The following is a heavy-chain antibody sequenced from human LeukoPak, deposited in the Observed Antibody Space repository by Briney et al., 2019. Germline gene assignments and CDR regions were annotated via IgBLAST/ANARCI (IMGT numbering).Heavy chain of an antibody. J-gene: IGHJ6*02. CDR1: GGSFSGYY. Sequence: PSETLSLTCAVYGGSFSGYYWNWIRQPPGKGLEWIGEINASGGTKNNPSLKSRGSISVDMSKKQFSLKLSSVTAADTAVYYCARGGSMYGMDVWGQGTTVTVSS. D-gene: IGHD2-8*01. CDR2: INASGGT. CDR3: ARGGSMYGMDV. V-gene: IGHV4-34*04.